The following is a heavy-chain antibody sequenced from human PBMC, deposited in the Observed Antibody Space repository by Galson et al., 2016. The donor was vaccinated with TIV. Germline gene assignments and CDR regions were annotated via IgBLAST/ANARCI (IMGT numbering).Heavy chain of an antibody. Sequence: SLRLSCAASGFTFSSYAMSWVRQAPGKGLEWVAAISGSGGSTYYVDSVKGRFTISRDNSKNTVYLQMNSLRAEDTAVHYCAKNRKTIDYWGQGTLVTVSS. V-gene: IGHV3-23*01. CDR3: AKNRKTIDY. D-gene: IGHD2/OR15-2a*01. J-gene: IGHJ4*02. CDR1: GFTFSSYA. CDR2: ISGSGGST.